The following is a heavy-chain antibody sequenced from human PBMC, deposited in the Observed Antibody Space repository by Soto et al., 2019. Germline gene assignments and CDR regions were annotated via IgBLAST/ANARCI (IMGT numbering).Heavy chain of an antibody. D-gene: IGHD3-10*01. CDR3: AASYGSGYRAFDY. V-gene: IGHV1-69*02. Sequence: QVQLVQSGAEVKKPGSSVKVSCKASGDTFSFYTINWVRQAPGLGLEWMGRVNPIVSMTNYAQKFQGRVTVTAEKSTNTAYVQLSSLRSEDTAIYYCAASYGSGYRAFDYWGQGALVTVCS. CDR2: VNPIVSMT. J-gene: IGHJ4*02. CDR1: GDTFSFYT.